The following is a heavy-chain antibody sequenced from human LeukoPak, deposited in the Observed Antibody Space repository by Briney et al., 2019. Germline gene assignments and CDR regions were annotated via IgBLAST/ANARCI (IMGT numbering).Heavy chain of an antibody. Sequence: GASVKVSWKTSGYSFTDYNLHWVRQAPGQRLEWMGIIKPSGGDTSYAQTLQGRVFMTRDTSTSTVYMELSSLKSADTAVYYCARVRDGYNDAYDIWGQGTMVTVSS. CDR3: ARVRDGYNDAYDI. J-gene: IGHJ3*02. V-gene: IGHV1-46*04. CDR2: IKPSGGDT. D-gene: IGHD5-24*01. CDR1: GYSFTDYN.